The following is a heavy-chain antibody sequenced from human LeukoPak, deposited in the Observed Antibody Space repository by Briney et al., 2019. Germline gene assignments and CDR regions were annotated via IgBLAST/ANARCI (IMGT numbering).Heavy chain of an antibody. V-gene: IGHV3-53*04. Sequence: GGSLRLSCAASGFTVSSNYMSWVRQAPGKGLEGGSVIYSGGSTYYSDSVKRRFTISRYHSKNTLYLQMHSLRAEDTAVYYCARRGRYSSSGGFDPWGQGTLVTVSS. J-gene: IGHJ5*02. CDR2: IYSGGST. CDR1: GFTVSSNY. CDR3: ARRGRYSSSGGFDP. D-gene: IGHD6-13*01.